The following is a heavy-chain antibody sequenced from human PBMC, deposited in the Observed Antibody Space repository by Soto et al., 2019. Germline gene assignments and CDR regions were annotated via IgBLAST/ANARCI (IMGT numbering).Heavy chain of an antibody. CDR3: SRTVYSSSCHDAFDI. CDR2: IDWDDDK. Sequence: SGPTLVNPTQTLTLTCTFSGFSLSTSGMCVSWIRQPPGKALEWLALIDWDDDKYYSTSLKTRLTISKDTSKNQVVLTMTNMDPVDTATYYCSRTVYSSSCHDAFDIWGQGTMVTVSS. V-gene: IGHV2-70*01. J-gene: IGHJ3*02. CDR1: GFSLSTSGMC. D-gene: IGHD6-13*01.